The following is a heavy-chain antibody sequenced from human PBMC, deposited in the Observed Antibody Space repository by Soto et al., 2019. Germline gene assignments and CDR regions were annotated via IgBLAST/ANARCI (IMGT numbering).Heavy chain of an antibody. CDR3: TTDSIFGVVNWFDP. D-gene: IGHD3-3*01. J-gene: IGHJ5*02. CDR2: IKSKTDGGTT. V-gene: IGHV3-15*07. Sequence: GGSLRLSCAASGFTFSNAWMNWVRQAPGKGLEWVGRIKSKTDGGTTDYAAPVKGRFTISRDDSKNTLYLQMNSLKTEDTAVYYCTTDSIFGVVNWFDPWGQGTLVTVSS. CDR1: GFTFSNAW.